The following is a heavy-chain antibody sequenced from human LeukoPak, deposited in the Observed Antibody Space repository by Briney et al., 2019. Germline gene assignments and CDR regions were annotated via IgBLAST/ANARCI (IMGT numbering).Heavy chain of an antibody. CDR1: GYSFTSYW. CDR2: IYPGDSDT. Sequence: GESLKISCKGSGYSFTSYWIGWVRQMPGKGLEWMGIIYPGDSDTRYSPSFQGQVTISADKSISTAYLQWSSLKASDAAMYYCARLNYYDSSGYPYFDYWGQGTLVTVSS. D-gene: IGHD3-22*01. CDR3: ARLNYYDSSGYPYFDY. V-gene: IGHV5-51*01. J-gene: IGHJ4*02.